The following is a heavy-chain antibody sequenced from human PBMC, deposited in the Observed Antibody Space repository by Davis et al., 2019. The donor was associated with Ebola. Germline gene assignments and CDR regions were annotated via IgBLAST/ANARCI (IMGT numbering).Heavy chain of an antibody. V-gene: IGHV3-21*01. CDR2: ISSSSSYI. CDR3: ARRGWGANDYGDYNGMDV. CDR1: GFTFSSYA. Sequence: LKISCAASGFTFSSYAMNWVRQAPVKGLEWVSSISSSSSYIYYPDSVKGRFTISRDNAKNSLYLQMNSLRAEDTAVYYCARRGWGANDYGDYNGMDVWGQGTTVTVSS. D-gene: IGHD4-17*01. J-gene: IGHJ6*02.